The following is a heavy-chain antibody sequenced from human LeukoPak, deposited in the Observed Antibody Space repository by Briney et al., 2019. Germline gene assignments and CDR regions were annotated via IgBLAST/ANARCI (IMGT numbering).Heavy chain of an antibody. D-gene: IGHD3-3*02. V-gene: IGHV4-34*01. Sequence: SETLPLTCAVYGGSFSGYYWSWIRQPPGKGLEWIGEINHSGSTSYNPSLKSRVTISVDTSKNQFSLKLSSVTAADTAVYYCASAQFWSGYSTFDYWGQGTLVTVSS. CDR1: GGSFSGYY. J-gene: IGHJ4*02. CDR3: ASAQFWSGYSTFDY. CDR2: INHSGST.